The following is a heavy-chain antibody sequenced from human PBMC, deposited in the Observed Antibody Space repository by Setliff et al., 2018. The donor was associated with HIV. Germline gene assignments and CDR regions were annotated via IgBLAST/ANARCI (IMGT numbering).Heavy chain of an antibody. CDR3: ARYLVVVPVAVGGLDV. J-gene: IGHJ6*02. D-gene: IGHD2-2*01. Sequence: PSETLSLTCTVSGGSISNGDHYWAWIRQSPGKGREWIGYIYYTGDTYYRSSLESRVTISVDTSNNQFSLRLKSVTAADSAVYYCARYLVVVPVAVGGLDVWGQGTTVTVSS. CDR2: IYYTGDT. CDR1: GGSISNGDHY. V-gene: IGHV4-30-4*08.